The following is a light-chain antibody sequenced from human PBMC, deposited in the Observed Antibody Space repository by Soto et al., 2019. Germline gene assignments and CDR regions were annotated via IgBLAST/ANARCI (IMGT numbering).Light chain of an antibody. J-gene: IGKJ5*01. V-gene: IGKV3-20*01. CDR1: QSVSSSY. CDR3: QQYNNWPT. Sequence: EIVLTQSPGTPSLSPGERATLSCMASQSVSSSYLAWYQQKPGQAPRLLIYGASSRATGIPDRFSGSGSGTEFTLTISSMKSEDFAVYYCQQYNNWPTFGQGTRLEIK. CDR2: GAS.